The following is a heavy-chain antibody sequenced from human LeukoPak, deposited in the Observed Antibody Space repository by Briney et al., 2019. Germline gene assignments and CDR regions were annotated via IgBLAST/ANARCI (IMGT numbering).Heavy chain of an antibody. CDR2: IIPIFGTA. CDR1: GGTFSSYA. D-gene: IGHD5-18*01. CDR3: ARDKEYSYGLVSEKYYYYYMDV. Sequence: SVNVTCKASGGTFSSYAISWVRQAPGQGLEWMGGIIPIFGTANYAQKFQGRVTITADKSTSTAYMELSSLRPEDTAVYYCARDKEYSYGLVSEKYYYYYMDVWGKGTTATVSS. J-gene: IGHJ6*03. V-gene: IGHV1-69*06.